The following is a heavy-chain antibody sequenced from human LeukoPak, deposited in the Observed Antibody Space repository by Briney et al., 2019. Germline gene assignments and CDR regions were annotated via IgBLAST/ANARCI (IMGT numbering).Heavy chain of an antibody. J-gene: IGHJ4*02. CDR1: GYTFTSYF. CDR3: ARDSLIFGVVRVFDY. CDR2: INPSGGST. D-gene: IGHD3-3*01. Sequence: ASVKVSCKASGYTFTSYFMHWVRQAPGQGLEWMGIINPSGGSTSYAQKFQGRVTMTRDTSTSTVYMELSSLRSEDTAVYYCARDSLIFGVVRVFDYWGQGTLVTVSS. V-gene: IGHV1-46*01.